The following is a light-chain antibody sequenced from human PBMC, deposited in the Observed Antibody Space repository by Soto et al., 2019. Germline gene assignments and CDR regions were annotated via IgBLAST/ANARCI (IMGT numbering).Light chain of an antibody. CDR1: TSDVGIYNL. J-gene: IGLJ3*02. CDR2: EVN. Sequence: QSVLTQPASVSGSPGQSITISCSGTTSDVGIYNLVSWYQQHPGKAPKLVIYEVNKRPSGVSNGFSGSRSGNTASLTISGLQSEDEADYYCSSYAGSRWVFGGGTQLTVL. CDR3: SSYAGSRWV. V-gene: IGLV2-23*02.